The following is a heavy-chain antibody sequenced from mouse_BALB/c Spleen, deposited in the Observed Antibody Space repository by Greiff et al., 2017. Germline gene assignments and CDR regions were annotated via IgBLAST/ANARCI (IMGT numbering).Heavy chain of an antibody. CDR1: GYTFTSYV. D-gene: IGHD2-14*01. CDR3: AYRYDSRYYAMDY. CDR2: INPYNDGT. V-gene: IGHV1-14*01. Sequence: EVQLQQSGPELVKPGASVKMSCKASGYTFTSYVMNWVKQKPGQGLEWIGYINPYNDGTKYNEKFKGKATLTSDKSSSTAYMELSSLTSEDSAVYYCAYRYDSRYYAMDYWGQGTSVTVSS. J-gene: IGHJ4*01.